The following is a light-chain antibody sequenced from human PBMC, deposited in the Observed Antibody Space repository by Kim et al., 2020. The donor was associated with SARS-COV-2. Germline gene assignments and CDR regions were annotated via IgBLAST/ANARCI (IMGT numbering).Light chain of an antibody. CDR1: NVGSKS. CDR2: DDS. V-gene: IGLV3-21*03. Sequence: PGKRARITCGGTNVGSKSVHWYQQKPGQAPVLVVYDDSDRPSGIPERFSGSNSGNTATLTISRVEAGDEADYYCQVWDSSSDHPYVFGTGTKVTVL. J-gene: IGLJ1*01. CDR3: QVWDSSSDHPYV.